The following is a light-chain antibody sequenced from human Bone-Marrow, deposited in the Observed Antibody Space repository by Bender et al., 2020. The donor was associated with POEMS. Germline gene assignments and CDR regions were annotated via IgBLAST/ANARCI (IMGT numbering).Light chain of an antibody. J-gene: IGLJ2*01. CDR1: RSDVGRNNL. Sequence: QSALAQPASVSGSPGQSITISCTGTRSDVGRNNLVSWYQLHPGKAPKLMIYEDTERPSGVSNRFSGSKSGNTASLTISGLQAEDEADYHCCSYAGSNTLVFGGGTKVTVL. CDR2: EDT. V-gene: IGLV2-23*01. CDR3: CSYAGSNTLV.